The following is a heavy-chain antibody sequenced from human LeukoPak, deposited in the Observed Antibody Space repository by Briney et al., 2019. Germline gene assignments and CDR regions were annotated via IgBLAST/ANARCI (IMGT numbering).Heavy chain of an antibody. CDR3: ARHFAYSSSSYFDY. CDR2: VYYTGST. Sequence: SETLSLTCSVSGGSVGNYYWSWIRQPPGKGLEWIGYVYYTGSTNYNPSLKSRVTMFEDKSKNQFSLRLYSVTVADTAVYYCARHFAYSSSSYFDYWGQGSLVTVSS. V-gene: IGHV4-59*08. J-gene: IGHJ4*02. D-gene: IGHD6-6*01. CDR1: GGSVGNYY.